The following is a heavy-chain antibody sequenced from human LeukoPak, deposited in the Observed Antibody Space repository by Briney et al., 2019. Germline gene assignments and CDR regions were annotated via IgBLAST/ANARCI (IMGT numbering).Heavy chain of an antibody. CDR3: AGYGSGSFRGWFDP. CDR1: GGSTNTYY. V-gene: IGHV4-59*08. J-gene: IGHJ5*02. Sequence: SETLSLTCTVSGGSTNTYYWSWIRQPPGKGQEWIGYMFDSGTTKYNPSLKSRVTISLDTSKNQVSLKLSSVTAADTAVYYCAGYGSGSFRGWFDPWGQGTLVIVSS. CDR2: MFDSGTT. D-gene: IGHD3-10*01.